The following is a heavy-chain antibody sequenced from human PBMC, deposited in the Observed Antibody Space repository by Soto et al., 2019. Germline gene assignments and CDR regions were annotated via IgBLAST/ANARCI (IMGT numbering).Heavy chain of an antibody. Sequence: GASVKVSCKASGGTFSSYAISWVRQAPGQGLEWMGGIIPIFGTANYAQKFQGRVTITADESTSTAYMELSSLRSEDTAVYYCARVSIAVAGTPRYYGMDVWGQGTTVTVSS. V-gene: IGHV1-69*13. CDR2: IIPIFGTA. CDR1: GGTFSSYA. J-gene: IGHJ6*02. D-gene: IGHD6-19*01. CDR3: ARVSIAVAGTPRYYGMDV.